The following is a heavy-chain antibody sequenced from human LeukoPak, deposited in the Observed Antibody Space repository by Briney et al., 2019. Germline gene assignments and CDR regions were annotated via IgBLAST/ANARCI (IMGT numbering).Heavy chain of an antibody. Sequence: ASVKVSCKVSGYTLTELSMHWVRQAPGKGLEWMGGFDPEDGETIYAQKFQGRVTMTEDTSTDTAYMELSSLRSEDTAVYYCATAPVKGSIAVAGFLGYWGQGTPVTVSS. CDR2: FDPEDGET. J-gene: IGHJ4*02. D-gene: IGHD6-19*01. V-gene: IGHV1-24*01. CDR3: ATAPVKGSIAVAGFLGY. CDR1: GYTLTELS.